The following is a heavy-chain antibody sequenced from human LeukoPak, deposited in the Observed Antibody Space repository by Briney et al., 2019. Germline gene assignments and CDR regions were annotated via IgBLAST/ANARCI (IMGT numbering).Heavy chain of an antibody. D-gene: IGHD3-10*01. CDR2: IIPIFGTA. Sequence: SVKVSCKASGGTFSSYAISWVRQAPGQGLEWMGGIIPIFGTANYAQKFQGRVTITADESTSTAYMELSRLTSDDTAVYYCARVRGDGPYLVRDLDAFDIWGQGTLVTVSS. CDR3: ARVRGDGPYLVRDLDAFDI. J-gene: IGHJ3*02. V-gene: IGHV1-69*13. CDR1: GGTFSSYA.